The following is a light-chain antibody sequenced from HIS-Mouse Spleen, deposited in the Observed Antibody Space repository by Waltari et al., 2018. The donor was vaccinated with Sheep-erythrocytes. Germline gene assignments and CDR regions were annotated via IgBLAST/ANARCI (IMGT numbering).Light chain of an antibody. CDR3: AAWDDSLSGPV. V-gene: IGLV2-14*02. CDR1: SSDVGSYNL. CDR2: EGS. J-gene: IGLJ2*01. Sequence: QSALTQPASVSGSPGQSITISCTGTSSDVGSYNLVSWYQQPPGKAPKLMIYEGSKRPSGFSNRFSGSKSGNTASLAISGLRSEDEADYYCAAWDDSLSGPVFGGGTKLTVL.